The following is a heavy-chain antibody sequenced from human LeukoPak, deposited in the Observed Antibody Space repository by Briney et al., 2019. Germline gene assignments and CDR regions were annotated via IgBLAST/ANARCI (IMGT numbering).Heavy chain of an antibody. J-gene: IGHJ4*02. D-gene: IGHD2-2*01. CDR2: ISGSGGST. Sequence: GGSLRLSCAASGFTFSTCAMGWVRQAPGKGLGWVSAISGSGGSTFYADSVKGRFTISRDNSKNTVYLQMSGLRAEDTALYYCAKAHCSPTSCSRIDYCVQGTVVTVSS. CDR3: AKAHCSPTSCSRIDY. CDR1: GFTFSTCA. V-gene: IGHV3-23*01.